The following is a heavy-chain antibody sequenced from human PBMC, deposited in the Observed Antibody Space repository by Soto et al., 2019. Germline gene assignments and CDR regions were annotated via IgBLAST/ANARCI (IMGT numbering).Heavy chain of an antibody. V-gene: IGHV3-21*01. D-gene: IGHD6-19*01. J-gene: IGHJ6*02. CDR3: ARDGIWVEVVAGKRPVYGMDV. Sequence: GGSLRLSCAASGFTFSSYSMNWVRQAPGKGLEWVSSISSSSSYIYYADSVKGRFTISRDNAKNSLYLQMNSLRAEDTAVYYCARDGIWVEVVAGKRPVYGMDVWGQGTTVTVSS. CDR2: ISSSSSYI. CDR1: GFTFSSYS.